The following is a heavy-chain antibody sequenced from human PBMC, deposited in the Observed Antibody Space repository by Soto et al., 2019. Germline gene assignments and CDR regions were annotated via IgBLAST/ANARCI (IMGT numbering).Heavy chain of an antibody. D-gene: IGHD1-26*01. CDR1: GYSFTSYW. J-gene: IGHJ4*02. Sequence: GESLKTSCNGSGYSFTSYWNGWVRQMPGKGLEWMGIIHPSDSDARYSPSFQGQVTISANKTISTAYLQWSSLKASDTAMYYCARRVGGVAQPLDYWGQGTLVTVSS. CDR2: IHPSDSDA. CDR3: ARRVGGVAQPLDY. V-gene: IGHV5-51*01.